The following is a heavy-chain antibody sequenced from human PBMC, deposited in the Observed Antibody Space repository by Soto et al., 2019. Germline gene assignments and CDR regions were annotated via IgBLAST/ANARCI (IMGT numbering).Heavy chain of an antibody. V-gene: IGHV3-30*18. CDR1: GFTFSSYG. J-gene: IGHJ6*02. CDR2: ISYDGSNK. D-gene: IGHD5-18*01. CDR3: AKTLSGYSYDPSGNYHYGMDV. Sequence: QVQLVESGGGVVQPGRSLRLSCAASGFTFSSYGMHWVRQAPGKGLEWVAVISYDGSNKYYEDSVKGRFTISRDNSKNTLYLQMNSLRAEDTAGYYCAKTLSGYSYDPSGNYHYGMDVWGQGTTVTVSS.